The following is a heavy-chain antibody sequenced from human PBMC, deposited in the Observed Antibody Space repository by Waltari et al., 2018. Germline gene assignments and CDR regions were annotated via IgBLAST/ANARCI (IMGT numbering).Heavy chain of an antibody. CDR2: IYYRGST. CDR3: ATRSIVGATDDAFDI. D-gene: IGHD1-26*01. Sequence: QLQLQESGPGLVKPSETLSLTCTVSGGSISSSSYYWGWIRQPPGKGLEWIGSIYYRGSTYYNPSLKSRVTISVDTSKNQFSLKLSSVTAADTAVYYCATRSIVGATDDAFDIWGQGTMVTVSS. CDR1: GGSISSSSYY. J-gene: IGHJ3*02. V-gene: IGHV4-39*07.